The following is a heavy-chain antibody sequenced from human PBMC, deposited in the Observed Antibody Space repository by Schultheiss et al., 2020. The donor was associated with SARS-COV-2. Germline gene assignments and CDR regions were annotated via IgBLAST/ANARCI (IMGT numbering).Heavy chain of an antibody. CDR1: GFTFRSYG. CDR3: AKGLGLLWFGELLRMDV. CDR2: ISYDGSNK. Sequence: GGSLRLSCAASGFTFRSYGMHWVRQAPSKGLEWVALISYDGSNKYYADSVKGRFTISRDNSKNTLYLQMNSLRAEDTAVYYCAKGLGLLWFGELLRMDVWGQGTTVTVSS. J-gene: IGHJ6*02. V-gene: IGHV3-30*18. D-gene: IGHD3-10*01.